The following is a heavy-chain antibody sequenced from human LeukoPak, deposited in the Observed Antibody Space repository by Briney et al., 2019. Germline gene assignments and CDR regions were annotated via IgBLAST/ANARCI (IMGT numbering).Heavy chain of an antibody. CDR3: VREEYGPGKKQFDY. J-gene: IGHJ4*02. CDR1: GGTFSSYA. V-gene: IGHV1-69*13. D-gene: IGHD2/OR15-2a*01. CDR2: IIPIFGTA. Sequence: SVKVSCKASGGTFSSYAISWVRQAPGQGLEWMGGIIPIFGTANYAQKFQGRVTITADESTSTAYMELSSLRSEDTAVYYCVREEYGPGKKQFDYWGQGGLVTVSS.